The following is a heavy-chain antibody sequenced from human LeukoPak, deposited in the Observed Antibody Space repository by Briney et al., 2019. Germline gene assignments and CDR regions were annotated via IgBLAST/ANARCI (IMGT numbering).Heavy chain of an antibody. CDR1: GYIFTNYA. CDR2: INADTGNT. V-gene: IGHV1-3*01. D-gene: IGHD3-10*01. CDR3: ARGGSGGTVGYFDY. Sequence: ASVKVSCRASGYIFTNYATHWVRQAPGQRLEWMGWINADTGNTKYSQKVQGRVTITRDTSASTAYMELSSLRSEDTAVYYCARGGSGGTVGYFDYWDQGTLVTVSS. J-gene: IGHJ4*02.